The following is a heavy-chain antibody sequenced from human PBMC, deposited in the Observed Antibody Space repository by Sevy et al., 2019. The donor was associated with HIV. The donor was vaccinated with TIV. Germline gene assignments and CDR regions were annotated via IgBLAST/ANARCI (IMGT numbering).Heavy chain of an antibody. V-gene: IGHV3-53*01. J-gene: IGHJ3*02. CDR3: ESHLGIRAFDI. D-gene: IGHD7-27*01. Sequence: GGSLRLSCAASGLSVSRNYLSWVRQAPGKGLEWVSVIYAGGSTYYADSVKGGFTVSRIKAKNTLYYQMSSRRAEDTAVYYGESHLGIRAFDIWGQGTMVTVSS. CDR1: GLSVSRNY. CDR2: IYAGGST.